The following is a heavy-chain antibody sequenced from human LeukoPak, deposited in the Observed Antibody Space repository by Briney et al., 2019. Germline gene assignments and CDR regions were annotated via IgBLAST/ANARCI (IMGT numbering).Heavy chain of an antibody. CDR1: GYTFTSYG. D-gene: IGHD1-26*01. V-gene: IGHV1-18*01. Sequence: VSVKVSCKASGYTFTSYGISWVRQAPGQGLEWMGWISAYNGNTNYAQKLQGRVTMTTDTSTSTAYMELRSLRSDDTAVYYCARDEGAGSGSYYWAFDIWGQGTMVTVSS. CDR2: ISAYNGNT. CDR3: ARDEGAGSGSYYWAFDI. J-gene: IGHJ3*02.